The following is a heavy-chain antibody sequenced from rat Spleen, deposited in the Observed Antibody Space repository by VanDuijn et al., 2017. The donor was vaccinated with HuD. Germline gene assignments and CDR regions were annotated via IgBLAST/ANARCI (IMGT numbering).Heavy chain of an antibody. J-gene: IGHJ2*01. D-gene: IGHD1-12*03. CDR3: ARLSYYYDGYFDY. CDR2: ISYDGSSS. V-gene: IGHV5-7*01. CDR1: GFTFSHYD. Sequence: EVQLVESGGGLVQPGRSMKLSCAASGFTFSHYDMAWVRQAPKKGLEWVATISYDGSSSYYRDSVKGRFTLSRDDAKSTLFLQMDSLRSEDTATYYCARLSYYYDGYFDYWGQGVMVTVSS.